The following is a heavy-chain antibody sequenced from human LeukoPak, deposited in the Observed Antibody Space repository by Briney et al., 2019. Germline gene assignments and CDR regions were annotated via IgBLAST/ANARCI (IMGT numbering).Heavy chain of an antibody. Sequence: SETLSLTCTVSGGSISSYYWSWIRQPPGKGLEWIGYIYYSGSTNYNPSLKGRGTISVDTSKNQFSLKLSSVTAADTAVYYCARAGYSYGYVFDYWGQGTLVTVSS. CDR3: ARAGYSYGYVFDY. D-gene: IGHD5-18*01. J-gene: IGHJ4*02. V-gene: IGHV4-59*01. CDR2: IYYSGST. CDR1: GGSISSYY.